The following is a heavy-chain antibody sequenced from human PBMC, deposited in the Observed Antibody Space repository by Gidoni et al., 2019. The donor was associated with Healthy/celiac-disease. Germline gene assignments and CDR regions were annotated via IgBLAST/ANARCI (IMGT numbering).Heavy chain of an antibody. J-gene: IGHJ4*02. CDR2: IYHSGST. D-gene: IGHD3-22*01. CDR1: GHSISSGYY. CDR3: AREAGRITMIVVVWGFDY. V-gene: IGHV4-38-2*02. Sequence: QVQLQESGPGLVKPSETLSPTRTVSGHSISSGYYWGWIRQPPGKGLEWIGSIYHSGSTYYNPSLKSRVTISVDTSKNQFSPKLSSVTAADTAVYYCAREAGRITMIVVVWGFDYWGQGTLVTVSS.